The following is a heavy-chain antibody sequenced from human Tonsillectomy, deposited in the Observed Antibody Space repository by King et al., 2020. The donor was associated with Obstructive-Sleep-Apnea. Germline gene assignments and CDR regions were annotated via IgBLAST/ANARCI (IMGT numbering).Heavy chain of an antibody. CDR2: VYPGDSDT. CDR3: VRSDTAGYLDY. Sequence: QLVQSGAEVKKPGESLRISCKGSEYGFANYWIAWVRQMPGKGLEWMGIVYPGDSDTTYNPSFQGHVTFSTDKSIKTTYLQWSSLKASDTAIYYCVRSDTAGYLDYWGQGTPVTVSS. D-gene: IGHD2-21*02. V-gene: IGHV5-51*01. CDR1: EYGFANYW. J-gene: IGHJ4*02.